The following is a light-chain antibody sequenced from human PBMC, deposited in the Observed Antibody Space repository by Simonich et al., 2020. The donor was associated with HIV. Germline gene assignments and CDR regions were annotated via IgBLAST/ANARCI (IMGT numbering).Light chain of an antibody. CDR1: QSISSY. Sequence: DIQMTQSPSSLSASVGDRVTVSCRASQSISSYLNWYQQKPGKAPKLLIYAASSLQRGVPSRFSGSASGTDFTLTISSLQPEDVATYYCQQANSFPYTFGQGTKLEIK. CDR3: QQANSFPYT. V-gene: IGKV1-39*01. J-gene: IGKJ2*01. CDR2: AAS.